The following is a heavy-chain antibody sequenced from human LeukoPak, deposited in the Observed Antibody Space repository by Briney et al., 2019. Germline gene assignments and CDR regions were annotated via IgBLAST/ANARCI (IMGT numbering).Heavy chain of an antibody. V-gene: IGHV5-51*01. Sequence: GESLKISCTGSGYSFTSYWIGWVRQMPGKGLEWMGIIYPGDSDTRYSPSFQGQVTISADKSISTAYLQWSSLKASDTAMYYCARIVVVPAATIEDYYYYGMDVWRQGTTVTVSS. CDR2: IYPGDSDT. J-gene: IGHJ6*02. CDR3: ARIVVVPAATIEDYYYYGMDV. D-gene: IGHD2-2*01. CDR1: GYSFTSYW.